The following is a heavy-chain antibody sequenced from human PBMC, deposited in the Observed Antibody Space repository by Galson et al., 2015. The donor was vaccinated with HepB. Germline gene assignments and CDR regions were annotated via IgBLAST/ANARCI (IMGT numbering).Heavy chain of an antibody. V-gene: IGHV3-15*01. J-gene: IGHJ4*02. CDR3: ALGEGAWETIPDEFDY. Sequence: SLRLSCAASGFTFSSYSMNWVRQAPGKGLEWVGRIKSKTDGGTTDYAAPVKGRFTISRDNSKNTLYLQMNSLRAEDTAVYYCALGEGAWETIPDEFDYWGQGTLVTVSS. CDR2: IKSKTDGGTT. D-gene: IGHD1-26*01. CDR1: GFTFSSYS.